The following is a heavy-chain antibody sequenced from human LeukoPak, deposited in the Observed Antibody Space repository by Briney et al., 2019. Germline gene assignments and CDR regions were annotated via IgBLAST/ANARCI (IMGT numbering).Heavy chain of an antibody. Sequence: PSETLSLTCTVSGGSISSSSYYWGWIRQPPGKGLEWIGSIYYSGSTYYNPSLKSRVTISVNTSKNQFSLKLSSVTAADTAVYYCAAFRQWLVILDYWGQGTLVTVSS. CDR3: AAFRQWLVILDY. J-gene: IGHJ4*02. D-gene: IGHD6-19*01. V-gene: IGHV4-39*01. CDR1: GGSISSSSYY. CDR2: IYYSGST.